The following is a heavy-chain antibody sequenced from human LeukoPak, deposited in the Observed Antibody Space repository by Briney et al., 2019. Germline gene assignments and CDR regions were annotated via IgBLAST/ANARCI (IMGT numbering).Heavy chain of an antibody. CDR2: LTSSRSTI. CDR3: ARDRTLGEFDF. Sequence: GGSLRLSCAASGFTSSGYSMNWVRQAPGGGLEWVSYLTSSRSTIYYADSVKGRFTISRDKAKNSLYLQMNSLRAEDTAVYDCARDRTLGEFDFWGQGTLVTVSS. D-gene: IGHD3-16*01. J-gene: IGHJ4*02. V-gene: IGHV3-48*01. CDR1: GFTSSGYS.